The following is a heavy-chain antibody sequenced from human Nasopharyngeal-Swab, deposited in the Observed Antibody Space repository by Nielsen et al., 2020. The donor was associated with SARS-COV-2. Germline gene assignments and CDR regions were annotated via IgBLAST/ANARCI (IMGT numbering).Heavy chain of an antibody. V-gene: IGHV3-21*01. CDR1: GFTFSSYS. CDR2: ISSSSSYI. Sequence: GESLKISCAASGFTFSSYSMNWVRQAPGKGLEWVSSISSSSSYIYYADSVKGRFTISRDNAKNSLYLQMNSLRAEDTAVYYCARGRQQLVRGYDYWGQGTLVTVSS. CDR3: ARGRQQLVRGYDY. D-gene: IGHD6-13*01. J-gene: IGHJ4*02.